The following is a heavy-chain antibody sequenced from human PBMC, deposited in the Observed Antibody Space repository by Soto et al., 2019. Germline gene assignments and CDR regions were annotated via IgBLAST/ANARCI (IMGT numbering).Heavy chain of an antibody. CDR1: GFTFSDFV. CDR3: AKDVEGGSLFRGAFDY. V-gene: IGHV3-23*01. D-gene: IGHD1-26*01. Sequence: PGGSLRLSCAASGFTFSDFVMSWVRQVPGKGLEWVSAITGSGGSAYYADSVKGRFTISRDNSKNTLYLQMNSLRAEDTAVYYCAKDVEGGSLFRGAFDYWGQGTQVTVSS. CDR2: ITGSGGSA. J-gene: IGHJ4*02.